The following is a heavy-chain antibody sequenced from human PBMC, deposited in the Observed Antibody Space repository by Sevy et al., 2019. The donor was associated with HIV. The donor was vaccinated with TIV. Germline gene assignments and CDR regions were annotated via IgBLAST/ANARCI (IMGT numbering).Heavy chain of an antibody. D-gene: IGHD5-12*01. J-gene: IGHJ6*02. CDR3: ARSGGYSDYGMDV. CDR1: GFTFSSYD. CDR2: IGSGGDA. Sequence: GGSLRLSCAASGFTFSSYDMHWVRQAAGKGLEWVSGIGSGGDAYYLGSVKGRFTISRENAKNSLYLQMNSLRAGDTAVYYCARSGGYSDYGMDVWGQGTTVTVSS. V-gene: IGHV3-13*01.